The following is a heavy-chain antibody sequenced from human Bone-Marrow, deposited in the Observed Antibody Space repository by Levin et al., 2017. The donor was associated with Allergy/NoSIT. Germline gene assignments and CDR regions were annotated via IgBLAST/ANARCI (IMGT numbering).Heavy chain of an antibody. J-gene: IGHJ3*02. V-gene: IGHV3-7*01. CDR1: GFRFSSCW. CDR3: ARDVWDLTGAFDS. CDR2: ISQNGGDK. Sequence: LSLTCAASGFRFSSCWMSWVRQAPGKGLEWVADISQNGGDKYYVDSVKGRFTISRDNAKNSLYLQMNNLRAEDTAVYYCARDVWDLTGAFDSWGQGTMVTVSS. D-gene: IGHD1-26*01.